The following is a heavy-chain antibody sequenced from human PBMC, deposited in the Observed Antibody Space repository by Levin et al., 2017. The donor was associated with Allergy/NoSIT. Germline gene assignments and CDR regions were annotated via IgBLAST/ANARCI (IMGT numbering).Heavy chain of an antibody. Sequence: GESLKISCAASGFTFSGYTMNWVRQAPGKGLEWVSYIDSSSSTIDYADSVKGRFTISRDNAKNSLYLQMNSLRAEDTAMYFCARDETNDCRGNCYLPASLYWGQGTLVTVSS. CDR3: ARDETNDCRGNCYLPASLY. CDR1: GFTFSGYT. J-gene: IGHJ4*02. CDR2: IDSSSSTI. V-gene: IGHV3-48*01. D-gene: IGHD2-21*02.